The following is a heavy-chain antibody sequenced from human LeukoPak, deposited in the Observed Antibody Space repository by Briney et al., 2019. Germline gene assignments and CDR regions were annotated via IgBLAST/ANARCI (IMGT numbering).Heavy chain of an antibody. D-gene: IGHD3-10*01. CDR3: ARVRESTPRGYYYYGMDV. CDR2: IIPIFGTA. CDR1: GGTFSSYA. Sequence: GASVKVSCEASGGTFSSYAISWVRQAPGQGLEWMGGIIPIFGTANYAQKFQGRVTITADESTSTAYMELSSLRSEDTAVYYCARVRESTPRGYYYYGMDVWGQGTTVTVPS. J-gene: IGHJ6*02. V-gene: IGHV1-69*13.